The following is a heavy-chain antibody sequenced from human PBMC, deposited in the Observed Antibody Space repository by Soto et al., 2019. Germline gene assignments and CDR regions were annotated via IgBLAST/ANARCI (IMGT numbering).Heavy chain of an antibody. V-gene: IGHV3-33*01. CDR2: IWYDGSNK. Sequence: QVQLVESGGGVVQPGRSLRLSCAASGFTFSRYAMHWVRQAPGKGLEWVAVIWYDGSNKYYGDSVKGRFTISRDNSKNTLYLQMNSLRAEDTAVYYCARDGGSSGSYYREYYFDYWGQGTLVTVSS. CDR1: GFTFSRYA. D-gene: IGHD3-10*01. CDR3: ARDGGSSGSYYREYYFDY. J-gene: IGHJ4*02.